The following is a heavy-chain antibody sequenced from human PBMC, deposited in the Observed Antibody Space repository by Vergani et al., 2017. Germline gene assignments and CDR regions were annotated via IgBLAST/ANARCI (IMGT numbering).Heavy chain of an antibody. CDR3: AREQWLPIDYFDY. Sequence: QVQLVESGGGVVQPGRSLRLSCAASGFRFSSYGMNWVRQAPGKGLEWVAVIWYDGSNKYYADSVKGRFTISRDNSQNTVNLQMNSLRVDDTAVYYCAREQWLPIDYFDYWGQGTLVTVSS. J-gene: IGHJ4*02. CDR2: IWYDGSNK. V-gene: IGHV3-33*01. D-gene: IGHD6-19*01. CDR1: GFRFSSYG.